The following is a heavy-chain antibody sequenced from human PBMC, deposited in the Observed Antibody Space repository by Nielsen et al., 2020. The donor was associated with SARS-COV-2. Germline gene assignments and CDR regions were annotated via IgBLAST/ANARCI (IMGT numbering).Heavy chain of an antibody. D-gene: IGHD3-10*01. J-gene: IGHJ4*02. CDR2: IWYDGVNK. Sequence: GGSLRLSCAASGFTFSSYGMHWVRQAPGKGLEWVAVIWYDGVNKYYADSVKGRFTISRDNAKNSLYLQMNSLRAEDTALYYCAKGPGNAFDIWGQGTLVTVSS. V-gene: IGHV3-33*03. CDR1: GFTFSSYG. CDR3: AKGPGNAFDI.